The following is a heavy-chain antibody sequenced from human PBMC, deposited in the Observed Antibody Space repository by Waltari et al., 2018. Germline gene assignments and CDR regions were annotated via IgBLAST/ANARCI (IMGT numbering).Heavy chain of an antibody. D-gene: IGHD3-22*01. CDR3: ARGGYYDSSGYYRYWYFDL. Sequence: QVQLVQSGAEVKKPGASVKVSCKASGYTFTGYYMHWVRQAPGQGLEWMGWINPNSGGTNYAQKFQGRVTMTRDTSISTAYMELSRLRSDDTAVYYCARGGYYDSSGYYRYWYFDLWGRGTLVTVSS. J-gene: IGHJ2*01. V-gene: IGHV1-2*02. CDR2: INPNSGGT. CDR1: GYTFTGYY.